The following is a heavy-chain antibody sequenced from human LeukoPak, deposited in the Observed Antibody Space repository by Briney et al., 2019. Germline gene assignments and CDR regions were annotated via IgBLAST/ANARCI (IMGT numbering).Heavy chain of an antibody. CDR1: GGSISSYY. Sequence: ASETLSLTCTVSGGSISSYYWSWIRQPAGKGLEWIGRIYTSGSTDYNPSLKSRVTMSVDTSKNQFSLKLSSVTAADTAVYYCARRGPSYCSGGSCYSGIDYWGQGTLVTVSS. J-gene: IGHJ4*02. CDR3: ARRGPSYCSGGSCYSGIDY. CDR2: IYTSGST. V-gene: IGHV4-4*07. D-gene: IGHD2-15*01.